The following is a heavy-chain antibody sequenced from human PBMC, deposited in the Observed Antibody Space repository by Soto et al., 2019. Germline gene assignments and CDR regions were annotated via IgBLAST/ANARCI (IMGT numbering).Heavy chain of an antibody. CDR2: ISGSCGST. CDR1: GFTFSSYA. J-gene: IGHJ5*02. Sequence: GGSLRLSCAASGFTFSSYAMSWVRQAPGKGLEWVSAISGSCGSTYYADSVKGRFTISRDNSKNTLYLQMNSLRAEDTAVYYCAKDPATIFGVVINWFDPWGQGTLVTVSS. CDR3: AKDPATIFGVVINWFDP. D-gene: IGHD3-3*01. V-gene: IGHV3-23*01.